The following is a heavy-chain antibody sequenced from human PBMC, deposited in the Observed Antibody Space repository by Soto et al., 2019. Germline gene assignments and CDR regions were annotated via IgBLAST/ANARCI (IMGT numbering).Heavy chain of an antibody. Sequence: GGSLRLSCAASGFTFSSYGMHWVRQAPGKGLEWVAVISYDGSNKYYADSVKGRFTISRDNSKNTLYLQMNSLRAEDTAVYYCAKDQGYSSGWYWGQGTLVTVSS. V-gene: IGHV3-30*18. D-gene: IGHD6-19*01. CDR1: GFTFSSYG. J-gene: IGHJ4*02. CDR3: AKDQGYSSGWY. CDR2: ISYDGSNK.